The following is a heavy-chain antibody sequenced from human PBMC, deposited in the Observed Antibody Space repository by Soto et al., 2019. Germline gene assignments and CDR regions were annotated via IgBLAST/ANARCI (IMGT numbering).Heavy chain of an antibody. CDR2: IYYSGST. Sequence: SETLSLTCSVSGDSINSGAYFWTWVRQTPGKGLEWIVYIYYSGSTNYNPSLKSRVTISVDTSKNHFSLKLSSVTAADTAVYYCARLLVVPATYYYYYYMDVWGKGTTVTVSS. CDR1: GDSINSGAYF. CDR3: ARLLVVPATYYYYYYMDV. D-gene: IGHD2-2*01. J-gene: IGHJ6*03. V-gene: IGHV4-61*08.